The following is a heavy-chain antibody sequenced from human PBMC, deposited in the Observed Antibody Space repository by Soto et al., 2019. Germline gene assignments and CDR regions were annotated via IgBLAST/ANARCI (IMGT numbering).Heavy chain of an antibody. V-gene: IGHV3-33*01. D-gene: IGHD6-13*01. CDR1: GFTFSSYG. Sequence: GGSLRLSCAASGFTFSSYGMHWVRQAPGKGLEWVAVIWYDGSNKYYADSVKGRFTISRDNSKNTLYLQMNSLRAEDTAVYYCAREESSSWPPRYWFDPWGQGTLVTVSS. CDR3: AREESSSWPPRYWFDP. J-gene: IGHJ5*02. CDR2: IWYDGSNK.